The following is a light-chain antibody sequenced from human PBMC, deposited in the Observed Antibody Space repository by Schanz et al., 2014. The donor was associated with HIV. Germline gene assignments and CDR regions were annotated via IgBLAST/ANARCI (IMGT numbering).Light chain of an antibody. CDR2: EAS. V-gene: IGKV1-5*03. CDR1: QSISAW. J-gene: IGKJ2*01. Sequence: DIQMTQSPSTLSASVGDRVSITCRASQSISAWLAWYQQKPRRAPKLLIYEASTLETGVPSRFSGSGSGTEFPLHISSLPPDDFATYYCQQYNDNPSIFGQGTKLEFK. CDR3: QQYNDNPSI.